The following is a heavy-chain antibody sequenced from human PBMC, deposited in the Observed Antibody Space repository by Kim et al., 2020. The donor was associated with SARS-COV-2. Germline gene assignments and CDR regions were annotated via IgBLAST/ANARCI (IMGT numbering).Heavy chain of an antibody. CDR2: ISSSSSYI. J-gene: IGHJ4*02. Sequence: GGSLRLSCAASGFTFSSYSMNWVRQAPGKGLEWVSSISSSSSYIYYADSVKGRFTISRDNAKNSLYLQMNSLRAEDTAVHYCARRAYYDYIWGSYLVDYFDYWGQGTLVTVST. D-gene: IGHD3-16*01. CDR3: ARRAYYDYIWGSYLVDYFDY. CDR1: GFTFSSYS. V-gene: IGHV3-21*01.